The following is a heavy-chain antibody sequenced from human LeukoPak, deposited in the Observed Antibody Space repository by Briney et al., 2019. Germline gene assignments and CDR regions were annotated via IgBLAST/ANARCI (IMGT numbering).Heavy chain of an antibody. CDR2: INPNSGGT. D-gene: IGHD5-18*01. J-gene: IGHJ4*02. CDR1: GYTFTGYY. Sequence: ASVKVSRKASGYTFTGYYMHWVRQAPGQGLEWMGRINPNSGGTNYAQKFQGRVTMTRDTSISTAYMELSRLRSDDTAVYYCARDRRGYSYGYYFDYWGQGTLVTVSS. CDR3: ARDRRGYSYGYYFDY. V-gene: IGHV1-2*06.